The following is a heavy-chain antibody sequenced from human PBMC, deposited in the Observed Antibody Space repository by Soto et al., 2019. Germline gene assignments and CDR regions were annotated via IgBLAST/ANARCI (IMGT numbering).Heavy chain of an antibody. D-gene: IGHD4-17*01. CDR3: ARDIGNGDHDY. J-gene: IGHJ4*02. V-gene: IGHV3-66*01. Sequence: EVQLVESGGGLVQPGGSLRLSCAASGFTVSNNYMSWVRQAPGKGLEWVSIIYSGGSTYYADSVRGRFTISRDNSKNTLYLQMNSLRAEDTAVYYCARDIGNGDHDYWGPGTLVTVSS. CDR1: GFTVSNNY. CDR2: IYSGGST.